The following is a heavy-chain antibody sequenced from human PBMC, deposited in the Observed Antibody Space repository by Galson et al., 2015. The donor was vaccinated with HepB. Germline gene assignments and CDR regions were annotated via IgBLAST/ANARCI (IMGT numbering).Heavy chain of an antibody. D-gene: IGHD5-18*01. CDR2: ISYDGSNK. J-gene: IGHJ4*02. V-gene: IGHV3-30*18. Sequence: SLRLSCAASGFTFSSYGMHWVRQAPGKGLEWVAVISYDGSNKYYADSVKGRFTISRDNSKNTLYLQMNSLRAEDTAVYYCAKEPGTDTAVFDYWGQGTLVTVSS. CDR1: GFTFSSYG. CDR3: AKEPGTDTAVFDY.